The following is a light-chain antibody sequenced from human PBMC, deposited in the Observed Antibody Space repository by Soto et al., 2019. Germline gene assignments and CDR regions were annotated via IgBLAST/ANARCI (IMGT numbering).Light chain of an antibody. J-gene: IGKJ2*01. Sequence: EVVMTQSPATLSASPGARVTLPCRASQSVTSNFAWYQQKPGQAPRLLIYGASTRATGIPARFSGSGSGTAFTLTISSLQSEDFAVYYCQQYNNWPYTFGQGTKLEIK. CDR1: QSVTSN. CDR2: GAS. CDR3: QQYNNWPYT. V-gene: IGKV3-15*01.